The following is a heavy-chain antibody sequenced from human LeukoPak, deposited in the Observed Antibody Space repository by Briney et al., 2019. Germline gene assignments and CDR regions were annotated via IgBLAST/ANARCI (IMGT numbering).Heavy chain of an antibody. CDR3: ARESPIEGFASGQDAFDI. Sequence: GRSLRLSCVDSGFSFSRYAMHWVRQAPGKGLEWVAVISYDGSNKYYADSVKGRFTISRDNSKSTLYLQMNTLRGEDTAVYYCARESPIEGFASGQDAFDIWGQGTMVTVSS. D-gene: IGHD3-10*01. J-gene: IGHJ3*02. CDR2: ISYDGSNK. CDR1: GFSFSRYA. V-gene: IGHV3-30-3*01.